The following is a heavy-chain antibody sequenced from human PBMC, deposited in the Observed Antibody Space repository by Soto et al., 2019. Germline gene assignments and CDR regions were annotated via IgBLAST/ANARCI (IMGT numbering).Heavy chain of an antibody. CDR3: ARGTPPQLAGYSSSWSLFDY. D-gene: IGHD6-13*01. CDR2: ISAYNGNT. J-gene: IGHJ4*02. CDR1: GYTFTSYG. Sequence: QVQLVQSGAEVKKPGASVKVSCKASGYTFTSYGISWVRQAPGQGLEWMGWISAYNGNTNYAQKLQGRVTMTTDTSTSTGYMERRSLRSDDTAVYYCARGTPPQLAGYSSSWSLFDYWGQGTLVTVSS. V-gene: IGHV1-18*01.